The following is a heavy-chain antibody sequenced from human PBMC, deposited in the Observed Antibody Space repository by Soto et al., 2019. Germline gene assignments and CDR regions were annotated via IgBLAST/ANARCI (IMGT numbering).Heavy chain of an antibody. CDR3: ARDQGYCSGGSCYVAGY. D-gene: IGHD2-15*01. Sequence: EVQLVESGGGLVQPGGSLRLSCAASGFTFSSYWMHWVRQAPGKGLVWVSRINSDGSSTGYADSMMGRFTISRDNAKNTLYLQMNSLRAEDTAVYYCARDQGYCSGGSCYVAGYWGQGTLVTVSS. V-gene: IGHV3-74*01. CDR1: GFTFSSYW. CDR2: INSDGSST. J-gene: IGHJ4*02.